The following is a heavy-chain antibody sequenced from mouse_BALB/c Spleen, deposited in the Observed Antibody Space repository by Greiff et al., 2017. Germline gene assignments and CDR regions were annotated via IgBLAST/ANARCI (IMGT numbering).Heavy chain of an antibody. CDR1: GYSFTSYW. D-gene: IGHD2-4*01. J-gene: IGHJ3*01. CDR2: IYPGNSDT. CDR3: TRSGDYDRGVWFAY. V-gene: IGHV1-5*01. Sequence: VQLQQSGTVLARPGASVKMSCKASGYSFTSYWMHWVKQRPGQGLEWIGAIYPGNSDTSYNQKFKGKAKPTAVTSASTAYMELSSLTNEDSAVYYCTRSGDYDRGVWFAYWGQGTLVTVSA.